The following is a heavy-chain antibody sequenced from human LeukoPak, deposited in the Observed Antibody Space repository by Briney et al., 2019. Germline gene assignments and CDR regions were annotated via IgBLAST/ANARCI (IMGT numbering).Heavy chain of an antibody. CDR2: IYYSGSN. CDR3: AKGGYCTNGVCYNYIHFDY. CDR1: GGSMSSYY. D-gene: IGHD2-8*01. J-gene: IGHJ4*02. V-gene: IGHV4-59*01. Sequence: SETLSLTCSVSGGSMSSYYWSWIRQPSGKGLDGIGYIYYSGSNNYNPSLKRRVTISVDTSKNQFSLKLSFMTAADTAVYYCAKGGYCTNGVCYNYIHFDYWGQGTLVTVSS.